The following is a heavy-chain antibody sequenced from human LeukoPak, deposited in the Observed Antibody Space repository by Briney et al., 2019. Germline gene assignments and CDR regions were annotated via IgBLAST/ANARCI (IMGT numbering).Heavy chain of an antibody. CDR3: AREGGVVVAGTFDC. Sequence: GGSLRLSCPSSGIPFSRSGMHGFRQAQARGLDGVSFIQNHGRDKTYADSVKGRFTVSRDNSQNTVYLQMNTLRAEDTAVYYCAREGGVVVAGTFDCWGQGILVTVSS. V-gene: IGHV3-30*02. J-gene: IGHJ4*02. CDR2: IQNHGRDK. CDR1: GIPFSRSG. D-gene: IGHD6-19*01.